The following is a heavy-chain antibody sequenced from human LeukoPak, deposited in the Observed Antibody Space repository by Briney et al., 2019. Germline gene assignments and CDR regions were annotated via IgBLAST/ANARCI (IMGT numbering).Heavy chain of an antibody. CDR1: GGSISSSSYY. D-gene: IGHD2-15*01. CDR2: IYYSGST. J-gene: IGHJ4*02. Sequence: PSETLSLTCTVSGGSISSSSYYWGWIRQPPGKGLEWIGSIYYSGSTYYNPSLKSRVTISVDTSENQFSLKLSSVTAADTAVYYCARAYHPFGATGYFDYWGQGTLVTVSS. CDR3: ARAYHPFGATGYFDY. V-gene: IGHV4-39*01.